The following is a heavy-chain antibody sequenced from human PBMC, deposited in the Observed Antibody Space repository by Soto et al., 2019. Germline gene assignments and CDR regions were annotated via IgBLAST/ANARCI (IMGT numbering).Heavy chain of an antibody. Sequence: QVQLVESGGGLVQPGRSLRLSCVTSGFTLSDHAMHWVRQPPGKGPEWVALTSDDGTKEFYADSVKGRFTISRDNSQSTVYLQMSSMRREDKAIAYYAKEIGSVSDSTPSRPDFYNGMAVCGQGTRVTVSS. CDR3: AKEIGSVSDSTPSRPDFYNGMAV. J-gene: IGHJ6*02. CDR1: GFTLSDHA. D-gene: IGHD2-21*02. CDR2: TSDDGTKE. V-gene: IGHV3-30*18.